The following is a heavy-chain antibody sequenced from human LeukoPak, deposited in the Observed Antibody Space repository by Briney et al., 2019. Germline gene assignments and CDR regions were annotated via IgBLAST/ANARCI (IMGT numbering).Heavy chain of an antibody. D-gene: IGHD3-10*01. V-gene: IGHV4-39*01. J-gene: IGHJ4*02. CDR2: INYSGST. CDR3: ARYVVYGSGKYYFDC. CDR1: GGSVSSTTYY. Sequence: PSQTLSLTCTVSGGSVSSTTYYWSWIRQPPGKGLEWIACINYSGSTYYNPSLKSRVTISVDTSENQFSLKLSSVTAADTAVYYCARYVVYGSGKYYFDCWGQGTLVTVSS.